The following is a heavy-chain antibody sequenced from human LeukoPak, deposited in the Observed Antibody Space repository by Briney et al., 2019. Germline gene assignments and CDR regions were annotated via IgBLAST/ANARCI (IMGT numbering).Heavy chain of an antibody. CDR1: GFTVSSNY. CDR3: ARALTTLTYEGY. CDR2: ISGSNSYI. Sequence: SGGSLRLSCAASGFTVSSNYMSWVRQAPGKGLEWVSSISGSNSYIFYADSVKGRFTVSRDNAKDSLYLQMNSLRAEDTAVYYCARALTTLTYEGYWGQGTLVTVSS. D-gene: IGHD1-1*01. J-gene: IGHJ4*02. V-gene: IGHV3-21*01.